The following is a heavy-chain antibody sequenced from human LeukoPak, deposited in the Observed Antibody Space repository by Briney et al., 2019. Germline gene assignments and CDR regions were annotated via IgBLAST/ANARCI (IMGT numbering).Heavy chain of an antibody. D-gene: IGHD1/OR15-1a*01. J-gene: IGHJ6*02. V-gene: IGHV4-59*12. CDR3: AGEVRGTYYYGMDV. Sequence: SETLSLTCTVSGGSINNYYWNWIRQPPGKGLEWIGYMYYSGSTNYNPSLKSRVTISVDASKNQCSLILTSVTAADTAVYYCAGEVRGTYYYGMDVWGQGTTVTVSS. CDR1: GGSINNYY. CDR2: MYYSGST.